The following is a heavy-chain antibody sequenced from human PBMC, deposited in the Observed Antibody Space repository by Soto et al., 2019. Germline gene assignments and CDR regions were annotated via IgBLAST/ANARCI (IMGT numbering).Heavy chain of an antibody. CDR2: ISAYNGNT. Sequence: QVQLVQSGAEVKKPGASVKVSCKASGYTFTSYGISWVRQAPGQGLEWMGWISAYNGNTNYAQKLQGRVTMTTDTCTSTAYMELRSLRSEDTAVYYCARERANYGDYVDAFDIWGQGTMVTVSS. D-gene: IGHD4-17*01. CDR3: ARERANYGDYVDAFDI. V-gene: IGHV1-18*01. CDR1: GYTFTSYG. J-gene: IGHJ3*02.